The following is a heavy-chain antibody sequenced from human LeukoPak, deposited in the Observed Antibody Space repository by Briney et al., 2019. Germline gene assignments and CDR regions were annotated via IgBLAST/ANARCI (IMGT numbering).Heavy chain of an antibody. Sequence: GGSLGLSCAASGFTFSSYGMHWVRQAPGKGLEWVAFIRYDGSNKYYADSVKGRFTISRDNSKNTLYLQMNSLRAEDTAVYYCANSGTSPYYFDYWGQGTLVTVSS. CDR2: IRYDGSNK. CDR3: ANSGTSPYYFDY. D-gene: IGHD6-13*01. CDR1: GFTFSSYG. J-gene: IGHJ4*02. V-gene: IGHV3-30*02.